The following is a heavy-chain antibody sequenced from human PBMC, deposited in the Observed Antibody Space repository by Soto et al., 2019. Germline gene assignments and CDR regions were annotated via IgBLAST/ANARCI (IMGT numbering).Heavy chain of an antibody. CDR1: GFTFSSYA. CDR3: ARGDYESISSPYGY. V-gene: IGHV3-30-3*01. CDR2: ISYDGSNK. D-gene: IGHD3-22*01. Sequence: GGSLRLSCAASGFTFSSYAMHWVRQAPGKGLEWVAVISYDGSNKFYADSVKGRFTISRDNSKNSLYLQMNSLRAEDTDVYYCARGDYESISSPYGYWGQGTLVT. J-gene: IGHJ4*02.